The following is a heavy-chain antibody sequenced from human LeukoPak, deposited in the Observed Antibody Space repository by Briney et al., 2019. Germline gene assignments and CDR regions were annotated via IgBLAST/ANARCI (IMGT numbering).Heavy chain of an antibody. V-gene: IGHV1-2*02. J-gene: IGHJ1*01. CDR1: EYTFIGYY. CDR2: INPNSGGT. D-gene: IGHD6-13*01. Sequence: ASVKVSCKASEYTFIGYYLHWVRQAPGQGLEWMGWINPNSGGTNYAQKFQGRVTMTRDTSISTAYMELSRLRSDDTAVYYCARAQYGSSWNRFQHWGQGTLVTVSS. CDR3: ARAQYGSSWNRFQH.